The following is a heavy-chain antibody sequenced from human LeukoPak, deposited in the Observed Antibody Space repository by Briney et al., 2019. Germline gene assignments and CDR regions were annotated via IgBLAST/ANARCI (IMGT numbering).Heavy chain of an antibody. CDR2: IYYSGTT. D-gene: IGHD5-24*01. CDR1: GYSISTGYY. Sequence: SETLSLTCNVSGYSISTGYYWGWIRQPPGKGLEWIGGIYYSGTTYYSPSLKSRVTISIDTSQNHFSLKVTSVTAADTAVYYCARHTEMATPQYYFDYWGQGTLVTVSS. J-gene: IGHJ4*02. V-gene: IGHV4-38-2*02. CDR3: ARHTEMATPQYYFDY.